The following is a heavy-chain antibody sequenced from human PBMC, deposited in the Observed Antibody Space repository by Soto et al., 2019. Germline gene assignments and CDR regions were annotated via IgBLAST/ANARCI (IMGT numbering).Heavy chain of an antibody. CDR1: GFTFSGSA. CDR2: VRSKANGYAT. V-gene: IGHV3-73*02. D-gene: IGHD2-15*01. J-gene: IGHJ6*02. CDR3: ARQGSGGYSGLDV. Sequence: EVQLVESGGDLVQPGGSLKLSCAASGFTFSGSAIHWVRQTSGKGLEWVGRVRSKANGYATSYAASVQGRFNISRDDSKKMAYLQMNSLKTEDTALYYCARQGSGGYSGLDVWGQGTTVTVSS.